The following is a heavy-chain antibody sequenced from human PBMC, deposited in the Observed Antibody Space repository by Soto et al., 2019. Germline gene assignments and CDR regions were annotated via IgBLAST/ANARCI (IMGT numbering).Heavy chain of an antibody. V-gene: IGHV3-30*04. CDR3: ARSRSGAVADSFDF. J-gene: IGHJ4*02. CDR1: GFTFRSYA. Sequence: AGGSLRLSCAASGFTFRSYAIRWVRQAPGKGLEWVAVISRDGSNKYYVDSVKGRFTISRDNSKDTVYLQMNSLRDEDSAMFYCARSRSGAVADSFDFWGQGTLVTVSS. CDR2: ISRDGSNK. D-gene: IGHD3-10*01.